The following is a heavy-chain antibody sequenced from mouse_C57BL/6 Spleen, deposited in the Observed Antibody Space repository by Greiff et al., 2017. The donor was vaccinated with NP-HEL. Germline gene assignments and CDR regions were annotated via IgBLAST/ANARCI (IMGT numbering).Heavy chain of an antibody. D-gene: IGHD2-3*01. Sequence: VQLQQSGPELVKPGASVKMSCKASGYTFTDYNMHWVKQSHGKSLEWIGYINPNNGGTSYNQKFKGKATLTVNKSSSTAYKEFRSLTSEDSAVYYCARDGYYSVYFDYWGQGTTLTVSS. J-gene: IGHJ2*01. CDR3: ARDGYYSVYFDY. V-gene: IGHV1-22*01. CDR1: GYTFTDYN. CDR2: INPNNGGT.